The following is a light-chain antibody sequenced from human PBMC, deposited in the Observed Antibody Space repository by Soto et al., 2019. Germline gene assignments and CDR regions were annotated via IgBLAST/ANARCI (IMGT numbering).Light chain of an antibody. Sequence: EIVMTQAPATLSVSPGERATLSCRASQSVSSHLAWYQQKPGQAPRLLIYGASTRATGIPARFSGSGSGTEFTLTIISLQSDDFATYYCQQRWNWPPVTFGQGTRLEIK. J-gene: IGKJ5*01. CDR2: GAS. V-gene: IGKV3-15*01. CDR3: QQRWNWPPVT. CDR1: QSVSSH.